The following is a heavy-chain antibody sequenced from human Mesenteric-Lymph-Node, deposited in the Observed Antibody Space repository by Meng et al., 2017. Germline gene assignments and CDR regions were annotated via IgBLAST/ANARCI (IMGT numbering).Heavy chain of an antibody. CDR2: IYYSGST. D-gene: IGHD6-13*01. V-gene: IGHV4-59*01. CDR1: GGSISSYY. Sequence: ESLKISCTVSGGSISSYYWSWIRQPPGKGLEWIGYIYYSGSTNYNPSLKSRVTISVDTSKNQFSLKLSSVTAADTAVYYCARGGGPGYSRSWGQGTLVTVSS. J-gene: IGHJ4*02. CDR3: ARGGGPGYSRS.